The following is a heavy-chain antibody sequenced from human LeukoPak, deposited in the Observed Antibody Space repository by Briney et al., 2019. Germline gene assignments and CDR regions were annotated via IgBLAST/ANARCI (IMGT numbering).Heavy chain of an antibody. J-gene: IGHJ4*02. CDR1: GGSMRSSSYY. V-gene: IGHV4-39*01. D-gene: IGHD3/OR15-3a*01. Sequence: SGTLSLTCVVSGGSMRSSSYYWGWIRQPPGKGLEWIGSIYYSGNTYYNASLKSQVSISIDTSKNQFSLRLTSVTAADTAVYYCARQTGSGLFILPGGQGTLVTVSS. CDR2: IYYSGNT. CDR3: ARQTGSGLFILP.